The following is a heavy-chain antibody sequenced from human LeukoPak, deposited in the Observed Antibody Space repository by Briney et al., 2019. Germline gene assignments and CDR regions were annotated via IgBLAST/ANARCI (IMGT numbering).Heavy chain of an antibody. Sequence: GASVKVSCKASGYSSTNYGISWVRQAPGQGLEWMGWINPNSGGTNYAQKFQGRVTMTRDTSISTAYMELSRLRSDDTAVYYCAREFDYDSSDFFDYWGQGTLVTVSS. CDR3: AREFDYDSSDFFDY. D-gene: IGHD3-22*01. V-gene: IGHV1-2*02. CDR2: INPNSGGT. CDR1: GYSSTNYG. J-gene: IGHJ4*02.